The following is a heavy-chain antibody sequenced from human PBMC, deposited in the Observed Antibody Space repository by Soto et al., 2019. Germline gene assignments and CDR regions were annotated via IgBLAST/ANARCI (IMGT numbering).Heavy chain of an antibody. J-gene: IGHJ4*02. D-gene: IGHD3-10*01. CDR3: GRGTADGSGSYYIDY. CDR1: GFSFSDYD. Sequence: EVQLEESGGGLVQPGGSLRLSCETSGFSFSDYDMHWARQAPGKGLQWVSAVGTEGDTYYPDFVKGRFTVSRDNGKKSLFLDMKTLSAGDTAIYYCGRGTADGSGSYYIDYWGQGTLVTVSS. V-gene: IGHV3-13*01. CDR2: VGTEGDT.